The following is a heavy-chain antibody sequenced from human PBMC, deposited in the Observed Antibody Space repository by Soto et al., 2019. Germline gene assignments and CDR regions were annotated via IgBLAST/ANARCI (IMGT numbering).Heavy chain of an antibody. Sequence: GESLKISCKGSGYSFTSYWIGWVRQMPGKGLEWMGIIYPGDSDTRYSPSFQGQVTISADKSISTAYLQWSSLKASDTAMYYCERLWGSSGSLDDFDIWGQGAMVTVSS. J-gene: IGHJ3*02. CDR2: IYPGDSDT. V-gene: IGHV5-51*01. CDR1: GYSFTSYW. D-gene: IGHD1-26*01. CDR3: ERLWGSSGSLDDFDI.